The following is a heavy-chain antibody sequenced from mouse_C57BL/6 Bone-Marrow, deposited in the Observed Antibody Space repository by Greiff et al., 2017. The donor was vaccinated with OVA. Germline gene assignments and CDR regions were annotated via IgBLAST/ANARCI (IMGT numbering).Heavy chain of an antibody. Sequence: VQLQQSGPELVKPGASVKMSCKASGYTFTDYNMHWVKQSHGKSLEWIGYINPNNGGTSYNQKFKGKATLTVNKSSSTAYMELRSLTSEDSAVYYCARRGNYYGSSFYYAMDYWGQGTSVTVSS. J-gene: IGHJ4*01. CDR3: ARRGNYYGSSFYYAMDY. CDR1: GYTFTDYN. V-gene: IGHV1-22*01. CDR2: INPNNGGT. D-gene: IGHD1-1*01.